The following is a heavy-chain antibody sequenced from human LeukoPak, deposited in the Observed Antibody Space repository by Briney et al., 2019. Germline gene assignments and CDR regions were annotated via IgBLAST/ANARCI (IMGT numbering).Heavy chain of an antibody. CDR1: GFTFSSYG. CDR3: ARVHDILRNYYYYMDV. D-gene: IGHD3-9*01. J-gene: IGHJ6*03. CDR2: ISGSGGST. V-gene: IGHV3-23*01. Sequence: GGTLRLSCAASGFTFSSYGMSWVRQAPGKGLEWVSAISGSGGSTYYADSVKGRFTISRDNSKNTLYLQMNSLRAEDTAVYYCARVHDILRNYYYYMDVWGKGTTVTISS.